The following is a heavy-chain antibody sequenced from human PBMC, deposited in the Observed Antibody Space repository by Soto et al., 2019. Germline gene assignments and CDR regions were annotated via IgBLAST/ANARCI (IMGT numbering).Heavy chain of an antibody. CDR2: IYRSGSA. V-gene: IGHV4-30-2*01. Sequence: QLQLQESGSGLVKPSQTLSLTCAVSGGSISSGDYSWSWLRQPPGKGLEWIGYIYRSGSAFYSPSLKSRVIVSVDRSKNQFSLEVNSVTAADTAVYYCARGPYDSGALYSGFDVWGQGTMVTVSS. D-gene: IGHD3-22*01. J-gene: IGHJ3*01. CDR3: ARGPYDSGALYSGFDV. CDR1: GGSISSGDYS.